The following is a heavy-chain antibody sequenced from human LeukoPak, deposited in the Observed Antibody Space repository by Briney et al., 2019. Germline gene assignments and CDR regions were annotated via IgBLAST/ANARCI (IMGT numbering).Heavy chain of an antibody. CDR1: GGSFSGYY. CDR2: INHSGSN. CDR3: ARGRGDYVWGSYRHGLNY. J-gene: IGHJ4*02. D-gene: IGHD3-16*02. V-gene: IGHV4-34*01. Sequence: PSETLSLTCAVYGGSFSGYYWSWLRQPPGKGLEWIGEINHSGSNNYNPSLKSRVTISVDTSKHQFSLKLSSVTAADTAVYYCARGRGDYVWGSYRHGLNYWGQGTLVTVSS.